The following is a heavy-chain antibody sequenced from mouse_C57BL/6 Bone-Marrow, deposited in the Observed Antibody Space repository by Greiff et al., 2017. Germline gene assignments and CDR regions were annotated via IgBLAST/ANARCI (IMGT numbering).Heavy chain of an antibody. D-gene: IGHD1-1*02. V-gene: IGHV3-1*01. CDR1: GYSITSGYD. J-gene: IGHJ3*01. CDR3: ARGRGGFAY. Sequence: EVKLMESGPGMVKPSQSLSLTCTVTGYSITSGYDWHWIRHSPGNKLEWMGYISYSGSTNYNPSLKSRISITHDTSKNHFFLKLNSVTTEDTATYYCARGRGGFAYWGQGTLVTVSA. CDR2: ISYSGST.